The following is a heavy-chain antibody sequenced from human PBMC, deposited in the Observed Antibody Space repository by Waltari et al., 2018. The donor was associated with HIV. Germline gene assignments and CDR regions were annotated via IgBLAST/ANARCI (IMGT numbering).Heavy chain of an antibody. CDR3: AREALYDSSGYYFDY. J-gene: IGHJ4*02. CDR1: EFTFNNYW. D-gene: IGHD3-22*01. Sequence: EVQLVESGGGLVQPGGSLRLSCAASEFTFNNYWMTWVRQAPGKGLEWVANIKQDESEKYNVDSVKGRFTISRDNAKNSLFLQMNSLRAEDTAVYYCAREALYDSSGYYFDYWGQGTLVTVSS. CDR2: IKQDESEK. V-gene: IGHV3-7*01.